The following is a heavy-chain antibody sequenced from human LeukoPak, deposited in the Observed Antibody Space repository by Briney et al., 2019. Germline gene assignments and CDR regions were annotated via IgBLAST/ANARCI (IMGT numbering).Heavy chain of an antibody. V-gene: IGHV3-33*06. CDR3: AKDREQWQMVIDY. CDR1: GFTFSSYG. CDR2: IWYDGSNK. J-gene: IGHJ4*02. D-gene: IGHD6-19*01. Sequence: GGSLRLSCAASGFTFSSYGMHWVRQAPGKGLEWVAVIWYDGSNKYYADSVKGRFTISRDNSKNTLYLQMNSLRAEDTAVYYCAKDREQWQMVIDYWGQGTLVTVSS.